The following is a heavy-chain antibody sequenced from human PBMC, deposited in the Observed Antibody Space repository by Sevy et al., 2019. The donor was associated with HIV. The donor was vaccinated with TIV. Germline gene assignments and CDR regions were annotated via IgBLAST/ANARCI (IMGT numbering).Heavy chain of an antibody. Sequence: ASVKVSCKTSGGTFTNFAFSWVRQAPGQGLEWMDGIIPSSDTTRFAQNFQDRLTLTADKSTSTVFMEMSSLEFDDTAICFCASGVVGATFYAHFDFWGQGSRVTVSS. CDR3: ASGVVGATFYAHFDF. D-gene: IGHD2-2*01. V-gene: IGHV1-69*06. J-gene: IGHJ4*02. CDR2: IIPSSDTT. CDR1: GGTFTNFA.